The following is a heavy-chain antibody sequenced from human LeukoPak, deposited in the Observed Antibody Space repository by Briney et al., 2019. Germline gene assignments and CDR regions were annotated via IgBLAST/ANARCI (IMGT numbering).Heavy chain of an antibody. D-gene: IGHD3-10*01. V-gene: IGHV3-30*04. J-gene: IGHJ4*02. CDR3: ARDPSRVWFGELLNYFDY. CDR2: ISYDGSNK. Sequence: GGSLRLSCAASGFTFSSYAMHWVRQAPGKGLEWVAVISYDGSNKYYADSVKGRFTISRDNSKDTLYLQMNSLRAEDTAVYYCARDPSRVWFGELLNYFDYWGQGTLVTVSS. CDR1: GFTFSSYA.